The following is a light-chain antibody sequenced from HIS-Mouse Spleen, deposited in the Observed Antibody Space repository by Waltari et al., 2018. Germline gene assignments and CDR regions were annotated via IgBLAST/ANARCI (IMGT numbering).Light chain of an antibody. J-gene: IGLJ1*01. CDR1: NIGSKS. CDR2: DDS. CDR3: QVWDSSSDHV. V-gene: IGLV3-21*03. Sequence: SYVLTQPPSVSVAPGKTARITCGGNNIGSKSVHWYQQKPGQAPVLVVYDDSDRPSGFPERFSGANSGNTATLTISRVEAGDEADYYCQVWDSSSDHVFGTGTKVTVL.